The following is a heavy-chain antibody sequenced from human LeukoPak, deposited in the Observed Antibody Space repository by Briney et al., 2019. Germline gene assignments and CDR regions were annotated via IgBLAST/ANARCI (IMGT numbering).Heavy chain of an antibody. D-gene: IGHD6-13*01. CDR1: GGTLSSYA. J-gene: IGHJ4*02. CDR2: IIPILGIA. Sequence: ASVKVSCKASGGTLSSYAISWVRQAPGQGLEWMGRIIPILGIANYAQKFQGRVTITADKSTSTAYMELSSLRSEDTAVYYCAREGSSWYQLNWGQGTLVTVSS. CDR3: AREGSSWYQLN. V-gene: IGHV1-69*04.